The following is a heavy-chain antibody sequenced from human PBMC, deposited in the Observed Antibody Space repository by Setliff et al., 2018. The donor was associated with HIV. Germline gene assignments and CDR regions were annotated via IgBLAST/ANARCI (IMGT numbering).Heavy chain of an antibody. Sequence: ASVKVSCKASGYTFSDYDVAWLRQAPGQGLEWMGWISGYSGHTSYAQKIQGRVTMTTDTSTSTAYMELRSLRSDDTAVYFCAREHSTTWPYFDFWGQGTLVTVSS. J-gene: IGHJ4*02. D-gene: IGHD6-13*01. V-gene: IGHV1-18*01. CDR2: ISGYSGHT. CDR1: GYTFSDYD. CDR3: AREHSTTWPYFDF.